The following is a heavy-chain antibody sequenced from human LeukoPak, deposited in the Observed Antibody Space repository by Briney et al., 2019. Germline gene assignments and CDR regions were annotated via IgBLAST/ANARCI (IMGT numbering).Heavy chain of an antibody. J-gene: IGHJ6*03. V-gene: IGHV1-2*02. CDR3: ARGTMGELPYYYYMDV. D-gene: IGHD1-26*01. CDR2: INPNSGGT. CDR1: GYTFTGYY. Sequence: ASVKVSCKASGYTFTGYYMHWVRQAPGQGLEWMGWINPNSGGTNYAQKFQGRVTMTRDTSISTAYMELSRLRSDDTAVYYCARGTMGELPYYYYMDVWGKGTTVTVSS.